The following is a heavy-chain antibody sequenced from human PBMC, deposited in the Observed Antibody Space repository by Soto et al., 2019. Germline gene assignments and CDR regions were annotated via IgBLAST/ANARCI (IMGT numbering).Heavy chain of an antibody. D-gene: IGHD2-8*01. J-gene: IGHJ4*02. CDR2: ISSSGSTM. V-gene: IGHV3-11*01. CDR3: AKDPSNLGR. CDR1: GFTFSDYY. Sequence: LRLSCAASGFTFSDYYMSWIRQAPGKGLEWVSYISSSGSTMYYADSVKGRLTISRENAKNSLYLQMNSLRAEDTAVYYCAKDPSNLGRWGRGNRFTVSS.